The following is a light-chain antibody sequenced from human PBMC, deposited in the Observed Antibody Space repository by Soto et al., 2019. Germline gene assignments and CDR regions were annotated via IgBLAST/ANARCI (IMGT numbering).Light chain of an antibody. V-gene: IGLV2-8*01. J-gene: IGLJ2*01. Sequence: QSVLTQPPSASGSPGQSVTISCTGTSSDVGAYNYVSWYQQHPGKAPKLMIYEVSKRPSGVPDRFSGSKSGNMASLTVSGLQAEDEADYYCSSYAGSNNLVFGGGTKLTVL. CDR3: SSYAGSNNLV. CDR2: EVS. CDR1: SSDVGAYNY.